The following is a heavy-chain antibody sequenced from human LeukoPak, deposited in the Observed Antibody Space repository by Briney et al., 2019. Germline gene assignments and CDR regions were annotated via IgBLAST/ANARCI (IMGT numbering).Heavy chain of an antibody. Sequence: GGTLRLSRAASGFTFSGYWMSWVPRAPGKGQEWGATIKQDGSEKYYLDSVKGRFTISRDNAENSLYLQMNSLRAEDTAVYYCARDTSSIVGPRFDYWGQGILVTVSS. CDR3: ARDTSSIVGPRFDY. CDR1: GFTFSGYW. J-gene: IGHJ4*02. CDR2: IKQDGSEK. D-gene: IGHD1-26*01. V-gene: IGHV3-7*01.